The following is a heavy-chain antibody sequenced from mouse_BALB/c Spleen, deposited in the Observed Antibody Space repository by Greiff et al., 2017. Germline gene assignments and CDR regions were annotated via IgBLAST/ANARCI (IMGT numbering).Heavy chain of an antibody. Sequence: EVKLVESGGGLVKPGGSLKLSCAASGFTFSSYAMSWVRQTPEKRLEWVATISSGGSYTYYPDSVKGRFTISRDNAKNTLYLQMSSLRSEDTAMYYCARHYYGSSYYYAMDYWGQGTSVTVSS. V-gene: IGHV5-9-3*01. J-gene: IGHJ4*01. CDR2: ISSGGSYT. D-gene: IGHD1-1*01. CDR1: GFTFSSYA. CDR3: ARHYYGSSYYYAMDY.